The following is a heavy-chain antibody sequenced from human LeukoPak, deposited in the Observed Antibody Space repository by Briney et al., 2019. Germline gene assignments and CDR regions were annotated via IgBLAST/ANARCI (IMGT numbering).Heavy chain of an antibody. CDR1: GGTFNNFA. V-gene: IGHV1-69*13. D-gene: IGHD6-13*01. CDR2: IFPVFGTP. CDR3: ARGPHTSSWYKHAFDI. Sequence: AASVEVSCKASGGTFNNFAICWVRQAPGQGLEWMGGIFPVFGTPTYAQKFQGRVTITADESTRTAHMELSSLRSDDTAVYYCARGPHTSSWYKHAFDIWAQGTMVTVSS. J-gene: IGHJ3*02.